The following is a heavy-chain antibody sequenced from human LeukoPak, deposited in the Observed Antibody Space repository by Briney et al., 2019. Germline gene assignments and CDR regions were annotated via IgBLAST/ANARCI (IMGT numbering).Heavy chain of an antibody. CDR3: ARVEGYCSSTSCRGGYFDY. CDR1: GFTFSSYS. V-gene: IGHV3-21*01. D-gene: IGHD2-2*01. J-gene: IGHJ4*02. Sequence: PGGSLRLSCAASGFTFSSYSMNWVRQAPRKGLEWVSSISSSSSYIYYADSVKGRFTISRDNAKNSLYLQMNSLRAEDTAVYYCARVEGYCSSTSCRGGYFDYWGQGTLVTVSS. CDR2: ISSSSSYI.